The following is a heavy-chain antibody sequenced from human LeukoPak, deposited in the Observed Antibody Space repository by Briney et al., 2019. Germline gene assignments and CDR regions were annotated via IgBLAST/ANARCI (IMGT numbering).Heavy chain of an antibody. J-gene: IGHJ5*02. CDR2: IIPIFGTA. CDR3: AKLPQGSWYWGNWFDP. Sequence: SVKVSCKASGGTFSSYAISWVRQAPGQGLEWMGGIIPIFGTANYAQKFQGRVTITADKSTSTAYMELSSLRSEDTAVYYCAKLPQGSWYWGNWFDPWGQGTLVTVSS. CDR1: GGTFSSYA. V-gene: IGHV1-69*06. D-gene: IGHD6-13*01.